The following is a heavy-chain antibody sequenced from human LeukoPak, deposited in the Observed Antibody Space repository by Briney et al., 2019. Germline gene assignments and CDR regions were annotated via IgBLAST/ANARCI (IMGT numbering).Heavy chain of an antibody. CDR3: AREDSSGYYFRYFDL. CDR1: GYTFTSHG. D-gene: IGHD3-22*01. J-gene: IGHJ2*01. V-gene: IGHV1-18*01. CDR2: IGPYNGNT. Sequence: ASVKVSCKASGYTFTSHGISWVRQAPGQGLEWMGWIGPYNGNTIYAQKVQGRVTMTTDTSTSTAHMELRSLRSDDTAVYFCAREDSSGYYFRYFDLWGRGTLVTVSS.